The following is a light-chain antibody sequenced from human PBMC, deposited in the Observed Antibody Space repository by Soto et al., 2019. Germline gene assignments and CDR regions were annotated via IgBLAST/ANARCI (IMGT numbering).Light chain of an antibody. V-gene: IGLV3-21*04. CDR1: NIGSKS. CDR2: YDS. Sequence: ELTQPPSVSVAPGETARIPCGANNIGSKSVHWYQQKPGQAPVLIIYYDSDRPSGIPERFSASNSGNTATLTISRVEAGDEADYLCQVWDSREVFGGGTKVTVL. J-gene: IGLJ2*01. CDR3: QVWDSREV.